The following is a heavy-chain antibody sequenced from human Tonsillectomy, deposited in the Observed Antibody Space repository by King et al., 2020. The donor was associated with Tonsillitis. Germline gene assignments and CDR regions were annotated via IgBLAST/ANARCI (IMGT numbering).Heavy chain of an antibody. D-gene: IGHD3-22*01. Sequence: DVQLVESGGGLVQPGGSLRLSCAASGFTFSSYSMNWVRQAPGKGLEWVSYISSSSSTIYYADSVKGRFTISRDNAKNSLYLQMNSLRDEDTAVYYCAGDTGDSSGYYPPDAFDIWGQGTMVTVSS. CDR1: GFTFSSYS. V-gene: IGHV3-48*02. CDR2: ISSSSSTI. CDR3: AGDTGDSSGYYPPDAFDI. J-gene: IGHJ3*02.